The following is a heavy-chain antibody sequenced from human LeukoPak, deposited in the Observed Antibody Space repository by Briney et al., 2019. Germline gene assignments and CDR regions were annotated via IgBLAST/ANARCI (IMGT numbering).Heavy chain of an antibody. CDR1: GGSISSYY. CDR3: ARHKNYGSGSYSPRAGMDV. D-gene: IGHD3-10*01. Sequence: PSETLSLTCTVSGGSISSYYWSWIRQPPGKGLEWIGYIYYSGSTNYNPSLKSRVTISVDTSKNQFSLKLSSVTAADTAVYYCARHKNYGSGSYSPRAGMDVWGQGTTVTVSS. V-gene: IGHV4-59*08. J-gene: IGHJ6*02. CDR2: IYYSGST.